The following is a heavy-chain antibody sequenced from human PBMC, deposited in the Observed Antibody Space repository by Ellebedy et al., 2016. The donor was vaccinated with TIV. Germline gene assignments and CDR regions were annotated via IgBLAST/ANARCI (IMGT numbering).Heavy chain of an antibody. CDR1: SDSIISGGYF. CDR3: ASDRGYGFDS. J-gene: IGHJ4*01. D-gene: IGHD5-12*01. CDR2: FDYSGST. V-gene: IGHV4-30-4*08. Sequence: MPSETLSLTCTVSSDSIISGGYFWTWVRQPPGKGLEWLGYFDYSGSTYYSPSLNSRVVISVDTSKNQFSLNLRSVTAADTAVYFCASDRGYGFDSWGQGTLVAVSS.